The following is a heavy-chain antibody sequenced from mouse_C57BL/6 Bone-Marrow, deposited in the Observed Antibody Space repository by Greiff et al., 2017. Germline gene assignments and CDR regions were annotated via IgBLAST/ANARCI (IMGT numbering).Heavy chain of an antibody. CDR2: IYPRSGNT. CDR3: ARFNYYGSTRWYFNV. V-gene: IGHV1-81*01. J-gene: IGHJ1*03. D-gene: IGHD1-1*01. CDR1: GYTFTSYG. Sequence: QVQLQQSGAELARPGASVKLSCKASGYTFTSYGISWVKQRTGQGLEWIGGIYPRSGNTYYNEKFKGKATLTADKSSSTAYMELRSLTSEDSAVYLCARFNYYGSTRWYFNVWGTGTTVTVSS.